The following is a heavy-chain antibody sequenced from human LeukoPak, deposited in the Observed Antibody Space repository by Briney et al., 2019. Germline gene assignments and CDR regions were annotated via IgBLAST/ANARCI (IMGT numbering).Heavy chain of an antibody. J-gene: IGHJ4*02. D-gene: IGHD4-23*01. CDR2: IIPIFGTA. Sequence: ASVKVSCKASGGTFSSYAISWVRQAPGQGLEWMGGIIPIFGTANYAQKFQGRVTITADESTSTAYMELSSLRSEDMAVYYCARDRTVVTPAYYFDYWGQGTLVTVSS. CDR3: ARDRTVVTPAYYFDY. V-gene: IGHV1-69*13. CDR1: GGTFSSYA.